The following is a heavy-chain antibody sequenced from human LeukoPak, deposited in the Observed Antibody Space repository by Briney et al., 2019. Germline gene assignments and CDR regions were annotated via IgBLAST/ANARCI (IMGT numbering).Heavy chain of an antibody. J-gene: IGHJ2*01. CDR1: GFTFSTHE. D-gene: IGHD1-26*01. V-gene: IGHV3-48*03. CDR2: ISTSGSSF. Sequence: GGSLILSCSASGFTFSTHEMNWVRQAPGKGLEWVSYISTSGSSFSYADSVKGRFTISRDNGKDSLFLQMNSLRGEDTAIYYCARELGARYFDLWGRGTLVTVSS. CDR3: ARELGARYFDL.